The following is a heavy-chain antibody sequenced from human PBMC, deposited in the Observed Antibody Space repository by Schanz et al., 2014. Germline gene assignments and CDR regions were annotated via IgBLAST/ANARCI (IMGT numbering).Heavy chain of an antibody. CDR3: ARARFTGYYMDV. Sequence: QVQLQESGPGLVKPSQTLSLTCAVSGGSISSGGYTWSWIRQPPGKGLEWIGEINHSGGTNYNPSLKSRVTMSVDTSKNQFSLILTSVTAADTAVYYCARARFTGYYMDVWGQGTAVTVSS. V-gene: IGHV4-30-4*07. D-gene: IGHD3-9*01. J-gene: IGHJ6*02. CDR1: GGSISSGGYT. CDR2: INHSGGT.